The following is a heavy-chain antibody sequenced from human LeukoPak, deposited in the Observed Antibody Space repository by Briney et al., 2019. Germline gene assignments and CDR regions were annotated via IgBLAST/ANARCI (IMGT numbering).Heavy chain of an antibody. CDR1: GYTFNNYY. CDR3: ATSLTMVRGVTLYDY. CDR2: INPNGANT. V-gene: IGHV1-46*02. J-gene: IGHJ4*02. Sequence: ASVKVSCKASGYTFNNYYIHWVRQAPGQGLEWMGIINPNGANTNYAQKFQGRVTTTRDTASSTVYVELNSLTSEDTAVYYCATSLTMVRGVTLYDYWGQGTLVTVSS. D-gene: IGHD3-10*01.